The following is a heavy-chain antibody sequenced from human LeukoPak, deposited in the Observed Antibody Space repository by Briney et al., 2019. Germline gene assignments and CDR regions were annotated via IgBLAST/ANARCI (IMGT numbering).Heavy chain of an antibody. CDR1: GFTFSSYW. CDR2: IKGDESAK. V-gene: IGHV3-7*01. D-gene: IGHD6-13*01. Sequence: GSLRLSCAASGFTFSSYWMTWIRQAPGKGLEWVANIKGDESAKYYVDSVKGRFTISRDNAYNLLYLQMNSLRAEDTAVYYCARDRIAAAGTDYDYWGQGALVTVSS. J-gene: IGHJ4*02. CDR3: ARDRIAAAGTDYDY.